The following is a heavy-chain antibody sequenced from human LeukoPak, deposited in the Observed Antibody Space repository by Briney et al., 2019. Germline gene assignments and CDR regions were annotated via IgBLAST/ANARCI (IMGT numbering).Heavy chain of an antibody. Sequence: ASVKVSCKVSGYTLTELSMHWVRQAPGKGLEWMGGFDPEDGETIYAQKFQDRATMTEDTSTDTAYMELSSLRSEDTAVYYCATGGRSGILDFDYWGQGTLVTVSS. CDR1: GYTLTELS. V-gene: IGHV1-24*01. J-gene: IGHJ4*02. CDR3: ATGGRSGILDFDY. CDR2: FDPEDGET. D-gene: IGHD5-18*01.